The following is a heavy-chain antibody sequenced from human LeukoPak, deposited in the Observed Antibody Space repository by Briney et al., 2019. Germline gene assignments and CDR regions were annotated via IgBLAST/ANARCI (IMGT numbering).Heavy chain of an antibody. Sequence: SETLSLTCSVSGASISGYHWSWIRQPPEKGLEWIGYIYYSGSSGSTNYNPSLKSQVTISVDTSKNQFSLNLSSVTAADTAVYYCARWNSGGDYWGQGTLSPSPQ. D-gene: IGHD1/OR15-1a*01. CDR2: IYYSGSSGST. V-gene: IGHV4-59*01. CDR1: GASISGYH. J-gene: IGHJ4*02. CDR3: ARWNSGGDY.